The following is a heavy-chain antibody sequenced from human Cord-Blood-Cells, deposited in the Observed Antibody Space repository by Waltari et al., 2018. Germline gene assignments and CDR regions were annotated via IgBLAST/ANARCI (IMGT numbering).Heavy chain of an antibody. CDR3: TRGNDYGDY. CDR2: IRSKGNSYAT. CDR1: GFTFSGSA. V-gene: IGHV3-73*01. J-gene: IGHJ4*02. Sequence: EVQLVESGGGLVQPGGSLKLSCAASGFTFSGSAMHWVRQASGKGLEWVGRIRSKGNSYATAYAASVKGRFTISRDDSKNTAYLQMNSLKTEDTAVYYCTRGNDYGDYWGQGTLVTVSS. D-gene: IGHD2-8*01.